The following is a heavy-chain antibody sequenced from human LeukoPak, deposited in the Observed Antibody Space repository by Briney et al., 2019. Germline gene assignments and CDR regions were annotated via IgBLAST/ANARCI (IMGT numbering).Heavy chain of an antibody. CDR2: INPNRGGT. D-gene: IGHD1-20*01. V-gene: IGHV1-2*02. J-gene: IGHJ3*02. CDR3: ASITGTTGAFDI. Sequence: GASVKVSCKASGYTFNGYYMHWVRQAPGQGLEWMVWINPNRGGTNYAKKCQGRVTMTRDTSISTAYMELSRLRSDDTAVYYCASITGTTGAFDIWGQGTMVTVSS. CDR1: GYTFNGYY.